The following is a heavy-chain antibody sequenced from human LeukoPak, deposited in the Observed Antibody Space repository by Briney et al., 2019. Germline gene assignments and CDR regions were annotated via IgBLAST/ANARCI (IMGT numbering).Heavy chain of an antibody. V-gene: IGHV3-74*01. CDR3: ARDVGPRTENWFDP. Sequence: PGGPLRLSCEASGFTFSSYWMHWVRQAPGKGLVWVSRINSDGRSTNYADSVKGRFTISRDNAKNSLYLQMNSLRAEDTAVYYCARDVGPRTENWFDPWGQGTLVTVSS. CDR2: INSDGRST. J-gene: IGHJ5*02. D-gene: IGHD1-26*01. CDR1: GFTFSSYW.